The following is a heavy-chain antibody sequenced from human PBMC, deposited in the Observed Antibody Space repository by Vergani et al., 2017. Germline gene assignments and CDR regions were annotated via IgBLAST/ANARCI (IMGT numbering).Heavy chain of an antibody. D-gene: IGHD6-19*01. CDR2: MSGSGGST. CDR1: GFTFSSYA. Sequence: EVQLLESGGGLVQPGGSLRLSCAASGFTFSSYAMSWVRQAPGKGLEWVSAMSGSGGSTYYADSVKGRFTISRDNSKNTLYLQMNRLRAEDTAVYYCAKAVSSGWFEAGYYFDYWGQGTLVTVSS. V-gene: IGHV3-23*01. CDR3: AKAVSSGWFEAGYYFDY. J-gene: IGHJ4*02.